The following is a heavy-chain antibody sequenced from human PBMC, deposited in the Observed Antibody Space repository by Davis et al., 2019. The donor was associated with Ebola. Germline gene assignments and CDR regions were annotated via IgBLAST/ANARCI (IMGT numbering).Heavy chain of an antibody. CDR1: GGTFSSYA. J-gene: IGHJ4*02. CDR2: IIPIFGTA. Sequence: AASVKVSCKASGGTFSSYAISWVRQAPGQGLEWMGGIIPIFGTANYAQKFQGRVTITADESTSTAYMELSSLRSEDTAVYYCARWFRELQFDYWGQGTLVTVSS. CDR3: ARWFRELQFDY. D-gene: IGHD3-10*01. V-gene: IGHV1-69*13.